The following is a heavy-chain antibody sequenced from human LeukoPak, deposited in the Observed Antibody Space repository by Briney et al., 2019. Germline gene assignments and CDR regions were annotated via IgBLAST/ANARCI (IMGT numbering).Heavy chain of an antibody. V-gene: IGHV3-21*01. CDR2: ISSSSSYI. J-gene: IGHJ4*02. D-gene: IGHD3-10*01. Sequence: PGGSLRLSCAASGFTFSSYSMNWVRQAPGKGLEWVSSISSSSSYIYYADSVKGRFTISRDNAKNSLYLQMNSLRAEDTAVYHCARDRINYYGSGSYLTDDYWGQGTLVTVSS. CDR3: ARDRINYYGSGSYLTDDY. CDR1: GFTFSSYS.